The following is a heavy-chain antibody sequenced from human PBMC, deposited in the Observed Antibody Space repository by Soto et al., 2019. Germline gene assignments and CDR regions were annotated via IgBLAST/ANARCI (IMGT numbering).Heavy chain of an antibody. Sequence: QVPLQGSGPGLVKPSETLSLTCNVSGGSINSYYWSWIRQPAGKGLEWIGRISSGGSAIYNPSLKRRVTISVDTSKNPFSLRLTSVTAADTAVYFCARDAYPNWFDFWGQGTLVTVSS. D-gene: IGHD2-8*01. J-gene: IGHJ5*01. CDR2: ISSGGSA. V-gene: IGHV4-4*07. CDR1: GGSINSYY. CDR3: ARDAYPNWFDF.